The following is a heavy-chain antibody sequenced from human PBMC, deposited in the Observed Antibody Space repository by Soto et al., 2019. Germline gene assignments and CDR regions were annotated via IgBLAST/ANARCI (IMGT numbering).Heavy chain of an antibody. Sequence: SETLSLTCAISGGSFSGYYWSWIRQPPGKGLEWIGEINHDGITNYNPSLKSRVTISVDTSKNQFSLKLSSVTAADTAVYYCARHGAAGPDYWGQGTLVTVSS. J-gene: IGHJ4*02. CDR2: INHDGIT. D-gene: IGHD6-13*01. CDR1: GGSFSGYY. CDR3: ARHGAAGPDY. V-gene: IGHV4-34*01.